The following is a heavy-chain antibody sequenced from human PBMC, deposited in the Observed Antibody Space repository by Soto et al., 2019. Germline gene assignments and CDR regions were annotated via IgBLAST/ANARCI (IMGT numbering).Heavy chain of an antibody. J-gene: IGHJ6*02. Sequence: SETLSLTCAVSGGSISSSNWWRWVRPPPGKGLEWIGEIYHSASTNYNPSLKSRVTISVDKSKNQFSLKLSSVTAADTAVYYCARDRRYDNLTGYYPSRPPHGMDVWGQGTTVT. CDR1: GGSISSSNW. CDR3: ARDRRYDNLTGYYPSRPPHGMDV. D-gene: IGHD3-9*01. CDR2: IYHSAST. V-gene: IGHV4-4*02.